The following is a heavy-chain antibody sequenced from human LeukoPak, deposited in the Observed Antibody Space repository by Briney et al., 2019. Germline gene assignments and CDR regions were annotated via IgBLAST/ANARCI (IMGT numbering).Heavy chain of an antibody. CDR1: GGSISSSDHF. J-gene: IGHJ5*01. V-gene: IGHV4-39*01. CDR2: LYYTGSA. CDR3: ARGFSALVGSGNWFDS. Sequence: PSETLSLTCTVSGGSISSSDHFWGWIRQSPGKGLEWIGSLYYTGSAYYSPSLKSRVTILVDTSKNQFSLRLTSVTAAGTDVYYCARGFSALVGSGNWFDSWGQGTLVTVSS. D-gene: IGHD2-15*01.